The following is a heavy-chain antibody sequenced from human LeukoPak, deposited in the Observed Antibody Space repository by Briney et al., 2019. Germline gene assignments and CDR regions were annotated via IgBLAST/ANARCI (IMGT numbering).Heavy chain of an antibody. J-gene: IGHJ6*03. CDR1: GGSFSGYY. D-gene: IGHD6-6*01. CDR3: ARERSTARRVGYYYYMDV. V-gene: IGHV4-34*01. Sequence: SETLSLTCPVYGGSFSGYYWSWIRQPPGKGLAWIGEINHSGSTNYNPSLKSRVTISVDTSKNQFSLKLSSVTAADTAAYCGARERSTARRVGYYYYMDVWGKGTTVTVSS. CDR2: INHSGST.